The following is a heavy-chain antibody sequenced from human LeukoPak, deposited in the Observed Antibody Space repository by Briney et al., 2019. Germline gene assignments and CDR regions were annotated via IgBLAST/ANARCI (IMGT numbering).Heavy chain of an antibody. CDR2: IYYSGST. CDR1: GGSISSYY. D-gene: IGHD4-17*01. Sequence: SETLSLTCTVSGGSISSYYWSWIRQPPGKGLEWIGYIYYSGSTNYNPSLKSRVTILVDTSKNQFSLKLSSVTAADTAVYYCARDRSYGDYGDNWFDPWGQGTLVTVSS. J-gene: IGHJ5*02. V-gene: IGHV4-59*01. CDR3: ARDRSYGDYGDNWFDP.